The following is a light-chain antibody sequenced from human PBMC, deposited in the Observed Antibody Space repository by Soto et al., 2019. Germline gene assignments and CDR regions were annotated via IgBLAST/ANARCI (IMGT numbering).Light chain of an antibody. Sequence: EIVLTQSPATLSLSPGERATLSCRASQSVSSYLAWYQQKPGQAPRLLIYDASNRATGIPARFSGSGSGTDFTLTISSLEPEDFAVYYCQLERTLFGPGTKVDIK. CDR1: QSVSSY. J-gene: IGKJ3*01. CDR2: DAS. CDR3: QLERTL. V-gene: IGKV3-11*01.